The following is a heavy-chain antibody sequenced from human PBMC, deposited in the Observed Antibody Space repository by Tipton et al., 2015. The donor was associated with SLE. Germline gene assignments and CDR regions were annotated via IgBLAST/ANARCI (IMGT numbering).Heavy chain of an antibody. D-gene: IGHD5-18*01. CDR3: ARGGIQLWLGEFDY. CDR2: ISYDGSNK. CDR1: GFTFSSYA. J-gene: IGHJ4*02. Sequence: SLRLSCAASGFTFSSYATHWVRQAPGKGLEWLAVISYDGSNKYYADSVKGRFTSSRDNSKNTLFLQMNSLRAEDTAVYYCARGGIQLWLGEFDYWGQGTLVTVSS. V-gene: IGHV3-30*04.